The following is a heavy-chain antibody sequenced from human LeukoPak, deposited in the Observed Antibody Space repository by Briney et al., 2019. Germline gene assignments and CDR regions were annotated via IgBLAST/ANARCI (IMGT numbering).Heavy chain of an antibody. CDR1: GFTFSTYA. Sequence: PGRSLRLSCAASGFTFSTYAIHWVRQAPGKGLEWLAVISYDGTYKYYVDSVKGRFTISRDNSKNTPYLQMNSLRVEDTALYFCATDSTYYYASGSSGPHYYDSWGQGTLVTVSS. V-gene: IGHV3-30*01. CDR3: ATDSTYYYASGSSGPHYYDS. CDR2: ISYDGTYK. D-gene: IGHD3-10*01. J-gene: IGHJ4*02.